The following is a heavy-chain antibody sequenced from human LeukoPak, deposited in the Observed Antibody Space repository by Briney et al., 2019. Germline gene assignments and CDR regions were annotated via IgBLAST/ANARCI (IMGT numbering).Heavy chain of an antibody. CDR3: AREGLPRYYGMDV. CDR2: INHSGST. J-gene: IGHJ6*02. CDR1: GGSFSGYY. V-gene: IGHV4-34*01. Sequence: SETLSLTCAVYGGSFSGYYWSWIRQPPGKGLEWIGEINHSGSTNYNPSLKSRVTISVDTSKNQFSLKLSSVTAADTAVYYCAREGLPRYYGMDVWGQGTTVTVSS.